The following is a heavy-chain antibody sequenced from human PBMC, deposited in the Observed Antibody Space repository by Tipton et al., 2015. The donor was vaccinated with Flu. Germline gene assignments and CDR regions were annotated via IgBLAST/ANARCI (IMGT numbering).Heavy chain of an antibody. D-gene: IGHD1-26*01. Sequence: LRLSCTVSGGSISSYYWSWIRQPPGKGLEWIGYIYYSGSTYYNPSLKSRVTISADTSKNQFSLKLSSVTAADTAVYYCAGQGSTLYYYYYMDVWGKGTTVTVSS. CDR1: GGSISSYY. CDR3: AGQGSTLYYYYYMDV. J-gene: IGHJ6*03. CDR2: IYYSGST. V-gene: IGHV4-59*04.